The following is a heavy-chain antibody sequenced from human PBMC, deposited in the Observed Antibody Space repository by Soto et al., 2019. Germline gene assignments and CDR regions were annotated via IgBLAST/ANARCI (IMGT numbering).Heavy chain of an antibody. CDR2: IIPIFGTA. J-gene: IGHJ4*02. CDR3: ASWRETNGVHTAKPWYYFDY. D-gene: IGHD2-8*01. CDR1: GGTFSSYA. Sequence: QVQLVQSGAEVKKPGSSVKVSCKASGGTFSSYAISWVRQAPGQGLEWMGGIIPIFGTANYAQKFQGRVTITADESTSTAYMELSSLRSEDTAVYYCASWRETNGVHTAKPWYYFDYCGQGTLVTVSS. V-gene: IGHV1-69*01.